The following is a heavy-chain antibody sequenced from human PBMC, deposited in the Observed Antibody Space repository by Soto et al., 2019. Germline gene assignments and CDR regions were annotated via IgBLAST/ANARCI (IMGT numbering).Heavy chain of an antibody. V-gene: IGHV4-59*01. D-gene: IGHD1-26*01. Sequence: LEILSFTCTVSGGSMSSYYWTLIRQRPGKGVEGIGFIHYGGGTVYNPALRSRVTVTVETSKKPFSLNLSSVTAADTAVYYCLGDRYGGVGATYYEYWGQGAMDTDSS. CDR1: GGSMSSYY. CDR2: IHYGGGT. CDR3: LGDRYGGVGATYYEY. J-gene: IGHJ4*02.